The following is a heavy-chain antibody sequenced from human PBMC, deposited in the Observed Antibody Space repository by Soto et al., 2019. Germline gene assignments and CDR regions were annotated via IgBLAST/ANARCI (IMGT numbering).Heavy chain of an antibody. V-gene: IGHV3-23*01. CDR1: RFSFSSYA. CDR2: ITSSGGST. Sequence: EEQLLESGGGLVQPGGSLRLSCVDSRFSFSSYAMSWVRQAPGKGLEWVSSITSSGGSTYYADSVKGRFTISRDNSKNSLYLQMNSLRAEDTAIYYCAKGSTTIVSSGINWFDSWGQGTLVTVSS. D-gene: IGHD3-22*01. J-gene: IGHJ5*01. CDR3: AKGSTTIVSSGINWFDS.